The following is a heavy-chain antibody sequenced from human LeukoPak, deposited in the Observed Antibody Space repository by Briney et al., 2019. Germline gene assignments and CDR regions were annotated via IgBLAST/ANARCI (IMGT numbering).Heavy chain of an antibody. Sequence: ASVKVSCKASGYTFTSYGISWVRQAPGQGLEWMGWISAYNANINYAQKLQGRVTMTTDTSTSTAYMELRSLRSDDTAVYYCVREVSEPYYDDSSGYYYFDYWGQGTLVTVSS. V-gene: IGHV1-18*01. CDR1: GYTFTSYG. CDR3: VREVSEPYYDDSSGYYYFDY. CDR2: ISAYNANI. D-gene: IGHD3-22*01. J-gene: IGHJ4*02.